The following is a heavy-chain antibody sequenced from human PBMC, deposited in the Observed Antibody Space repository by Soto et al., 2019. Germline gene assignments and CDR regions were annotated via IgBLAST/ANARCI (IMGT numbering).Heavy chain of an antibody. V-gene: IGHV3-23*01. D-gene: IGHD3-22*01. Sequence: EVQLLESGGGLVQPGGSLRLSCAASGFTFSSYAMSWVRQAPGKGLEWVSAISGSGGSTYYADSVKGRFTISRDNSKNTLYLQMNSLRAEDTAVYYCAKDYYYDSSGYPHYWYFDLWGRGTLVTVSS. CDR1: GFTFSSYA. CDR3: AKDYYYDSSGYPHYWYFDL. CDR2: ISGSGGST. J-gene: IGHJ2*01.